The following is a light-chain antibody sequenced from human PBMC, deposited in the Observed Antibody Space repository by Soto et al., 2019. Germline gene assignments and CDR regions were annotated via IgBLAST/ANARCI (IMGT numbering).Light chain of an antibody. Sequence: SYELTQPPSVSVSPGQTARITCSGAALPKQYAYWYQQKPGQAPVLVVYDDSDRPSGIPERFSGSNSGNTATLTISRVEAGDEADYYCQVWDSSSDPYVVFGGGTKLTVL. V-gene: IGLV3-21*02. CDR1: ALPKQY. CDR2: DDS. J-gene: IGLJ2*01. CDR3: QVWDSSSDPYVV.